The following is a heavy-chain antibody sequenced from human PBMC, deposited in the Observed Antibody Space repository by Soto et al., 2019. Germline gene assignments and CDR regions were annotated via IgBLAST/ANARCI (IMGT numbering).Heavy chain of an antibody. Sequence: ASVKVSCKASGYTFTSYGISWVRQAPGQGLEWMGWISAYNGNTNYAQKLQGRVTMTTDTSTSTAYMELRSLRSDDTAVYYCARAQRDIVVVPAAISYYYYGMDVWGQGTTVTVSS. CDR3: ARAQRDIVVVPAAISYYYYGMDV. J-gene: IGHJ6*02. CDR2: ISAYNGNT. D-gene: IGHD2-2*01. V-gene: IGHV1-18*01. CDR1: GYTFTSYG.